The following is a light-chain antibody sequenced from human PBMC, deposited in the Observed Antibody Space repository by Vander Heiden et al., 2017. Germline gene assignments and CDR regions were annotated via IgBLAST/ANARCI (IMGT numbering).Light chain of an antibody. J-gene: IGKJ2*01. Sequence: DIQMTQSPSSLSASVGDRVTITCQASQDISNYLNWYQQKPGKAPKFLIYDASNLETGVPSRFSGSGSGTDFTFTISSLQTEDIATYYCQQYDNLPFGQGTKLEIK. CDR2: DAS. V-gene: IGKV1-33*01. CDR3: QQYDNLP. CDR1: QDISNY.